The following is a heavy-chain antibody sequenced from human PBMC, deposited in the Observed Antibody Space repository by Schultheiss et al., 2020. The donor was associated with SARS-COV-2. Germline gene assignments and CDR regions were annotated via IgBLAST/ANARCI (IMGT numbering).Heavy chain of an antibody. CDR1: GGSISSYY. J-gene: IGHJ5*02. D-gene: IGHD6-19*01. CDR3: ARVAVGGTWGDAFEP. V-gene: IGHV4-34*01. Sequence: SETLSLTCAVSGGSISSYYWGWIRQPAGKGLEWIGEINHSGSTNYNPSLKSRVTISVDTSKNQFSLKMRSVTAADTAVYFCARVAVGGTWGDAFEPWGQGTLVTVSS. CDR2: INHSGST.